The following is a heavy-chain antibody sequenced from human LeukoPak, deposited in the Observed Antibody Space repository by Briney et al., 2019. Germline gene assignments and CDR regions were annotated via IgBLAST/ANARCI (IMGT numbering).Heavy chain of an antibody. CDR2: ISSSSSYI. J-gene: IGHJ4*02. V-gene: IGHV3-21*01. CDR3: ARDFDRIQLWSPPGD. CDR1: GFPFSSYG. Sequence: GGSLRLSCAASGFPFSSYGMNWVRQALGKGLEWVSSISSSSSYIYYADSVKGRFTISRDNAKNSLYLQMNSLRAEDTAVYYCARDFDRIQLWSPPGDWGQGTLVTVSS. D-gene: IGHD5-18*01.